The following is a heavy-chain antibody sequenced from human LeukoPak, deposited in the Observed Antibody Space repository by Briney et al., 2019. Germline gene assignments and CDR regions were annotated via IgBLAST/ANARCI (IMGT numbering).Heavy chain of an antibody. CDR1: GYTLTNDY. CDR2: INPGDGST. D-gene: IGHD6-6*01. J-gene: IGHJ4*02. V-gene: IGHV1-46*03. CDR3: ARVGQLVFDY. Sequence: GASVKVSCKTSGYTLTNDYMHWVRQAPGQGLEWMGVINPGDGSTNYAQKFQGRVTMTRDTSTSTIYMELSSLRSEDTAVYYCARVGQLVFDYWGPGTLVTVSS.